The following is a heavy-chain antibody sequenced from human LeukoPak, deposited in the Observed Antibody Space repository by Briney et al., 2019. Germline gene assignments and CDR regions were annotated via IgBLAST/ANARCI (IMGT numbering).Heavy chain of an antibody. D-gene: IGHD6-13*01. Sequence: SETLSLTCTVSGGSIGSYYWSWIRQPPAQGLDLIGYIYYSGSTNYNPSLKSRVTISVETSKNEFSLKLRSVTAADTAVYYCARVTGYRIEDYFDYWGQGTLVTVSS. CDR2: IYYSGST. J-gene: IGHJ4*02. CDR3: ARVTGYRIEDYFDY. CDR1: GGSIGSYY. V-gene: IGHV4-59*01.